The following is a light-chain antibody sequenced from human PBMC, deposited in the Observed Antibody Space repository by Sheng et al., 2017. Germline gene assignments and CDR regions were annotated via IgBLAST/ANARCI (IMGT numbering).Light chain of an antibody. CDR2: ASS. CDR1: QDIKKY. Sequence: QMTQSPSSLSASIGDRVTITCRASQDIKKYVAWFQQTPGKAPKSLIFASSSLRSGVPSRFRGSGYGTDFTLTITSLQPEDSATYYCQQYDHYPWTFGQGTKVEYK. J-gene: IGKJ1*01. CDR3: QQYDHYPWT. V-gene: IGKV1-16*01.